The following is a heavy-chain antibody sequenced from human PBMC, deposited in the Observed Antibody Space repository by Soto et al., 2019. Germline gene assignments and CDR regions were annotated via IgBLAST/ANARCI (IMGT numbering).Heavy chain of an antibody. D-gene: IGHD5-12*01. CDR3: ARGLHSGYDEHWFDP. CDR2: ISAYNGNT. CDR1: GYTFTSYG. V-gene: IGHV1-18*01. Sequence: GASVKVSCKASGYTFTSYGISWVRQAPGQGLEWMGWISAYNGNTNYAQKLQGRVTMTTDTSTSTAYMELRSLRSDDTAVYYCARGLHSGYDEHWFDPWGQGTLVTVS. J-gene: IGHJ5*02.